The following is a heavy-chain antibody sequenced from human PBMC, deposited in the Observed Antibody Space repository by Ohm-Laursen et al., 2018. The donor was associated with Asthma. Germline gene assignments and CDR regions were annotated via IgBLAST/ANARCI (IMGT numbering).Heavy chain of an antibody. Sequence: SQTLSLTCTVSGGSISSGNLYWSWIRQAPGKGLEWIGYIFHSGSTYYNPSLKSRVTISVDTSKNQFSLKLSSVTAADTAVYYCARAPRGSDYGDYEIDYWGQGTLVTVSS. D-gene: IGHD4-17*01. CDR1: GGSISSGNLY. CDR3: ARAPRGSDYGDYEIDY. V-gene: IGHV4-30-4*01. CDR2: IFHSGST. J-gene: IGHJ4*02.